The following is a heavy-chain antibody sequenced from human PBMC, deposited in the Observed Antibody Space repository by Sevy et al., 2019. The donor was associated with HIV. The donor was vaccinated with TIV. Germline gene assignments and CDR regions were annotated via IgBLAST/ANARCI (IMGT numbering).Heavy chain of an antibody. CDR2: IRSKAYGGTT. V-gene: IGHV3-49*03. J-gene: IGHJ4*02. CDR3: TREGKSPSFDY. D-gene: IGHD6-13*01. Sequence: GGSLRLSCPASGFTFGDYAMSWFRQAPGKGLEWVGFIRSKAYGGTTEYAASVKGRFTISRDDSKSIAYLQMNSLKTEDTAVYYCTREGKSPSFDYWGQGTLVTVSS. CDR1: GFTFGDYA.